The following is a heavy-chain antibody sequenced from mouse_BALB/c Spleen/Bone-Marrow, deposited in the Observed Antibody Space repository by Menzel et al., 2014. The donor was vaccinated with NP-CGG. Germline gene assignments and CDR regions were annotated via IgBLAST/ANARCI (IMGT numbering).Heavy chain of an antibody. CDR3: ASPIYYDSWFAY. V-gene: IGHV1S34*01. CDR1: GYSFTGYY. D-gene: IGHD2-4*01. CDR2: ISCYNGAT. Sequence: LVKTGASVKISCKASGYSFTGYYIHWVKQSHGKSLEWIGYISCYNGATSYNQKFKGKATFTVDTSSSTAYAQFNSLTSEDSAVYYCASPIYYDSWFAYWGQGTLVTVSA. J-gene: IGHJ3*01.